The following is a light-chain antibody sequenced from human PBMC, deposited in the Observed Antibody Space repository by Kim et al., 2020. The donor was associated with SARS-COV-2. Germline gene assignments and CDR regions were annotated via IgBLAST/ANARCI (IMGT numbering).Light chain of an antibody. J-gene: IGKJ2*01. CDR3: QQSYNTPYT. V-gene: IGKV1-39*01. CDR2: AAS. Sequence: DIQMTQSPSSLSASVGDRVTITCRASQSISNYLNWYQQRPGKAPKLLIYAASSLESGVPSRFSGSGSGTDFSLTISSLQPEDFATYYYQQSYNTPYTFGQGTKLEI. CDR1: QSISNY.